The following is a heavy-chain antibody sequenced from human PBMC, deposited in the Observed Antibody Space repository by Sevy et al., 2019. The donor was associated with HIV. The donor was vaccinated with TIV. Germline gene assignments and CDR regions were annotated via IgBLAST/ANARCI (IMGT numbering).Heavy chain of an antibody. D-gene: IGHD5-12*01. J-gene: IGHJ4*02. Sequence: GGSLRLSCAASGFTFRSYGMHWVRQAPGKGLEWVAVISNDGGNQYYADSVKGRFTISRDNSKNTVYLQMNSLRAEDTAVYYCAKDVSGGYNYFLDFWGQGALVTVSS. V-gene: IGHV3-30*18. CDR2: ISNDGGNQ. CDR1: GFTFRSYG. CDR3: AKDVSGGYNYFLDF.